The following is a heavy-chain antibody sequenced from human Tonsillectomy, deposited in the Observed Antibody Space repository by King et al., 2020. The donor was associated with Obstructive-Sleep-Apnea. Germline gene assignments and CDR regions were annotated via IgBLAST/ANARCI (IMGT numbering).Heavy chain of an antibody. D-gene: IGHD3-16*01. CDR3: VRRWGEDY. CDR2: ISYDGSSE. Sequence: QVQLVESGGGVVQPGGSLRLSCAVSGFPFSSYGFHWVRQAPGQGLAWVAVISYDGSSEYYADSVKGRFTISRDNSMNTLYLKMNGLRAEDTALYYCVRRWGEDYWGQGTLVTVSS. J-gene: IGHJ4*02. V-gene: IGHV3-30*03. CDR1: GFPFSSYG.